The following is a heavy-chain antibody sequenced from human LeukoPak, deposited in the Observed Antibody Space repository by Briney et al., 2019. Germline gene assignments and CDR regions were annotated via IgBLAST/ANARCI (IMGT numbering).Heavy chain of an antibody. CDR3: ARGGGYVLASFDY. Sequence: SVKVSCKASGGTFSSYAISWVRQAPGQGLEWMGGIIPIFGTANYAQKFQGRVTITTDESTSTAYMELSSLRSEDTAVYYCARGGGYVLASFDYWGQGTLVTVSS. CDR1: GGTFSSYA. CDR2: IIPIFGTA. D-gene: IGHD5-12*01. V-gene: IGHV1-69*05. J-gene: IGHJ4*02.